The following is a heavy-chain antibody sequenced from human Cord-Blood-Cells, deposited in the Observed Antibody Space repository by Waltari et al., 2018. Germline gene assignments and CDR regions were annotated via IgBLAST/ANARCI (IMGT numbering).Heavy chain of an antibody. CDR2: INHSGST. D-gene: IGHD1-26*01. J-gene: IGHJ3*02. CDR1: GGSFSGYY. V-gene: IGHV4-34*01. Sequence: QVQLQQWGAGLLKPSETLSLTCAVYGGSFSGYYWSWIRQPPGKGLEWIGEINHSGSTNYNPSLKSRVTRSVDTSKNQFSLKLSSVTSADRAVYYCARGVGGQAGRAFDICGQGTMVTVSS. CDR3: ARGVGGQAGRAFDI.